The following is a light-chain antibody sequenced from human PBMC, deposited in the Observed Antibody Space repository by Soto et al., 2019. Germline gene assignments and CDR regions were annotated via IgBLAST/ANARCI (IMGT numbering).Light chain of an antibody. V-gene: IGKV3-11*01. CDR1: QSVTSY. CDR2: DAS. J-gene: IGKJ4*01. Sequence: EIVLTQSPATLSLSPGERATLSCRASQSVTSYLAWYQQKPGQAPRLLIYDASNRATGIPARFSGSGSETDFTGTISSLEPEDFAVYYCQQRSNWPLTFGGGTKVEIK. CDR3: QQRSNWPLT.